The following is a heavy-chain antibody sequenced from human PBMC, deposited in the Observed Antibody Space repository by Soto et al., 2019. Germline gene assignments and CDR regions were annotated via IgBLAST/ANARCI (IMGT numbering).Heavy chain of an antibody. D-gene: IGHD6-19*01. CDR3: AKGGRQWLVTSDFNY. Sequence: VQLVESGGGVVQPGRSLRLSCAASGFTFSDYAMHWVRQAPGKGLEWVVVVSHDGRNTHYADSVKGRFTISRDSSKNTVSLEMTSLRAEDTAVYYCAKGGRQWLVTSDFNYWGQGARVTVSS. J-gene: IGHJ4*02. CDR1: GFTFSDYA. CDR2: VSHDGRNT. V-gene: IGHV3-30*18.